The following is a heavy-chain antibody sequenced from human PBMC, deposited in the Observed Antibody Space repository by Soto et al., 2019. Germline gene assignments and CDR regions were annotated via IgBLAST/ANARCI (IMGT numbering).Heavy chain of an antibody. D-gene: IGHD2-15*01. CDR1: GGSISSSSYY. V-gene: IGHV4-39*01. CDR3: ARHANDVVVVAANDEYFQH. Sequence: SETLSLTCTVSGGSISSSSYYWGWIRQPPGKGLEWIGSIYYSGSTYYNPSLKSRVTISVDTSKNQFSLKLSSVTAADTAVYYCARHANDVVVVAANDEYFQHWGQGTLVTVSS. CDR2: IYYSGST. J-gene: IGHJ1*01.